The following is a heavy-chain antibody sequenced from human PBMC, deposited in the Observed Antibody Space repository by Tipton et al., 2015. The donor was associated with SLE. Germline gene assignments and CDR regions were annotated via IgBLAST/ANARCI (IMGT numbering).Heavy chain of an antibody. CDR2: SYSSGST. CDR1: GGSISNYY. V-gene: IGHV4-4*08. J-gene: IGHJ3*02. D-gene: IGHD3-3*01. CDR3: ARGNYDFRGRTFDI. Sequence: TLSLTCTVSGGSISNYYWSWIRQPPGEGLEWIGYSYSSGSTEYNPSLESRVTFCADPSKNQFSLKLRSVTAADTALYHCARGNYDFRGRTFDIWGQGTMVTVSA.